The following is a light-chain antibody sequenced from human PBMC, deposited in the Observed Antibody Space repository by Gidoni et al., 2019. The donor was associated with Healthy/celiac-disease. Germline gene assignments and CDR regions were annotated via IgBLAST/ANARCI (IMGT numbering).Light chain of an antibody. CDR3: AAWDDSLDAVV. CDR1: SSSIGSNA. Sequence: QSVLTQPPSASGTPGPRVTISCSGSSSSIGSNAVSWYQQLPGTAPELLIYSNNQRPSGVPDRFSGSKSGTSASLAISGLQSEDEADYYCAAWDDSLDAVVFGGGTKLTVL. J-gene: IGLJ2*01. V-gene: IGLV1-44*01. CDR2: SNN.